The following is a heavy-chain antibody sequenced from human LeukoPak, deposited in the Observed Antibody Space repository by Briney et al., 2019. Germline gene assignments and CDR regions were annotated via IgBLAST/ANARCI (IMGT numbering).Heavy chain of an antibody. J-gene: IGHJ4*02. CDR1: GGSISSYY. CDR3: AGLYSSSWYSSDY. D-gene: IGHD6-13*01. CDR2: IYYSGST. V-gene: IGHV4-59*12. Sequence: PSETLSLTCTVSGGSISSYYWSWIRQPPGKGLEWIGYIYYSGSTNYNPSLKSRVTISVDTSKNQFSLKLSSVTAADTAVYYCAGLYSSSWYSSDYWGQGTLVTVSS.